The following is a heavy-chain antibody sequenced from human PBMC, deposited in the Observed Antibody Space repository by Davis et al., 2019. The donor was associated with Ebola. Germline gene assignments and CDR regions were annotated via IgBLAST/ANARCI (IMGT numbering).Heavy chain of an antibody. CDR3: ARLCRDVTAATPLDY. CDR1: GFTFSSYA. V-gene: IGHV4-39*01. J-gene: IGHJ4*02. Sequence: PGGSLRLSCAASGFTFSSYAMSWVRQPPGKGLEWIGSIYYSGSTYYNPSLKSRVTISVDTSKNQFSLKLSSVTAADTAVYYCARLCRDVTAATPLDYWGQGTLVTVSS. D-gene: IGHD2-15*01. CDR2: IYYSGST.